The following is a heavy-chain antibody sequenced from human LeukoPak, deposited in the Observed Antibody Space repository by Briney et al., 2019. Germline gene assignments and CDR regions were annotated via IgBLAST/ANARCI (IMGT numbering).Heavy chain of an antibody. CDR1: GYTFSNHG. CDR3: ARDVYYDSSDRNNWFDP. V-gene: IGHV1-69*13. J-gene: IGHJ5*02. Sequence: ASVRVSCKASGYTFSNHGVTWVRQARGQGLEWMGGIIPIFGTANYAQKFQGRVTITADESTSTAYMELSSLRSEGTAVYYCARDVYYDSSDRNNWFDPWGQGTLVTVSS. D-gene: IGHD3-22*01. CDR2: IIPIFGTA.